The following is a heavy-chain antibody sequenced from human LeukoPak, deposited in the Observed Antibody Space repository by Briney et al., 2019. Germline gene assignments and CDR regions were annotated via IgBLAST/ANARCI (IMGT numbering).Heavy chain of an antibody. CDR1: GFTFSSYT. CDR2: ISGSGGST. CDR3: EKEKAPGCLRTARVY. Sequence: LSGGSLRLSCAASGFTFSSYTMSWVRQAPGKGLEWVSAISGSGGSTYYADSVRGRFTISRDNSKNTLYLQMNSLRAEDTAVYYCEKEKAPGCLRTARVYWGGGTQVSVSS. V-gene: IGHV3-23*01. J-gene: IGHJ4*02. D-gene: IGHD2-15*01.